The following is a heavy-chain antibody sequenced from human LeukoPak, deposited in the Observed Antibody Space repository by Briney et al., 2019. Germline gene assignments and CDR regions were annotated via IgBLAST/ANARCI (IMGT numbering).Heavy chain of an antibody. CDR2: IIPIFDAT. V-gene: IGHV1-69*13. D-gene: IGHD2-15*01. CDR3: ARRPTVAATLHNWFDP. J-gene: IGHJ5*02. Sequence: ASVTVSCKASGGTFSSYAINWVRQAPGQGLEWMGGIIPIFDATDYAQKFQGRLTITADESTNTAYMELTSLRSEDTAVYYCARRPTVAATLHNWFDPWGQGTLVTVSS. CDR1: GGTFSSYA.